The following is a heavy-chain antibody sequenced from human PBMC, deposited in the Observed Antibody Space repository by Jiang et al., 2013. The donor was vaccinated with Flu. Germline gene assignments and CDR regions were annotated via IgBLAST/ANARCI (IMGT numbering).Heavy chain of an antibody. J-gene: IGHJ5*01. CDR1: GFSYNDYA. Sequence: VQLLESGGGLVQPGGSLRLSCAASGFSYNDYAMTWVRQAPGEDLQWVSTISGSGEITFYEDSVKGRFTISRDNSKNALFLQMNSLRADDTAVYYCAKDITIFGVGPTGFDSWGQGTLVTVSS. V-gene: IGHV3-23*01. CDR2: ISGSGEIT. D-gene: IGHD3-3*01. CDR3: AKDITIFGVGPTGFDS.